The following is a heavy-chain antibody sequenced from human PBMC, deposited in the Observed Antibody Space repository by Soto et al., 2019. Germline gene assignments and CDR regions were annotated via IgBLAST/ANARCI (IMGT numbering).Heavy chain of an antibody. Sequence: GASVKVSCKASGGTFSSYTISWVRQAPGQGLEWMGRIIPILGIANYAQKFQGRVTITADKSTSTAYMELSSLRSEDTAVYYCARGYSSGWKYFDYWGQGTLVTVSS. V-gene: IGHV1-69*02. D-gene: IGHD6-19*01. CDR3: ARGYSSGWKYFDY. CDR2: IIPILGIA. J-gene: IGHJ4*02. CDR1: GGTFSSYT.